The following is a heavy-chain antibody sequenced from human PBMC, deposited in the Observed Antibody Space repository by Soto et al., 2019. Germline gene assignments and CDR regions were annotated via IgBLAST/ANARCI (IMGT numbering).Heavy chain of an antibody. CDR2: IRQDGGEK. D-gene: IGHD6-13*01. V-gene: IGHV3-7*01. Sequence: SGGSLRLSCAASGFTFDAYWMTWVRQAPGQGLEWVANIRQDGGEKNYADSVKGRFSISRDNAKNSLYLQMNSLRAADTAVYYCARPRFSRPDHLDPFDYWGQGTLVTVSS. J-gene: IGHJ4*02. CDR1: GFTFDAYW. CDR3: ARPRFSRPDHLDPFDY.